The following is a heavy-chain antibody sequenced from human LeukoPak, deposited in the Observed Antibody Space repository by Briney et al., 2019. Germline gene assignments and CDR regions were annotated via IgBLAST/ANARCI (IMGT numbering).Heavy chain of an antibody. D-gene: IGHD2-2*01. J-gene: IGHJ4*02. Sequence: PGGPLRLSCAASGFTFSNAWMSWVRQAPGKGLEWVGRIKSKTDGGTTDYAAPVKGRFTISRDDSKNTLYLQMNSLKTEDTAVYYCTTGPPYCSSTSCRRDYWGQGTLVTVSS. CDR1: GFTFSNAW. CDR2: IKSKTDGGTT. V-gene: IGHV3-15*01. CDR3: TTGPPYCSSTSCRRDY.